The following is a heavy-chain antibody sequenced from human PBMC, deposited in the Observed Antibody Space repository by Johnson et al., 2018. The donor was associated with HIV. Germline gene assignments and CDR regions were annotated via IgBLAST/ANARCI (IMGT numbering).Heavy chain of an antibody. V-gene: IGHV3-23*01. D-gene: IGHD3-3*01. Sequence: GSGGSTYYADSVKGRFTISRDNSKNTLYLQMNGLRAEDTAVYYCAKGRRDFWSGADAFDIWGQGTLVTVSS. J-gene: IGHJ3*02. CDR2: GSGGST. CDR3: AKGRRDFWSGADAFDI.